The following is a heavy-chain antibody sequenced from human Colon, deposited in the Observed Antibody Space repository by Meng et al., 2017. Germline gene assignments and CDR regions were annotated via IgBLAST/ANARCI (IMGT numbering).Heavy chain of an antibody. J-gene: IGHJ4*02. Sequence: QVQLQESGPGLVKPSETLSLTCAVSGGSISNLYYSWIRQPPGKGLEWVGYIYSGGHINYIPSLKSRATISIDTSKNQLSLNLTSVTADDTAVYYCARNWVGGGLLFDHWGQGTLVTVSS. D-gene: IGHD3-16*01. CDR1: GGSISNLY. CDR2: IYSGGHI. CDR3: ARNWVGGGLLFDH. V-gene: IGHV4-59*11.